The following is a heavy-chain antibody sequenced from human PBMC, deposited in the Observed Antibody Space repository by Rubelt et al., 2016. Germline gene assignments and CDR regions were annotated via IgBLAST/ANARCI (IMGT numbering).Heavy chain of an antibody. Sequence: QVQLVESGGGVVQPGASLRLSCAASGFTFSNYGMHWVRQVPGKGLEWVAVISYDGSNKDYADSWKGRFTISRDKSKNTLYLQMNSLRPEDTALYYCAYQVLYRSLGYYFDYWGQGTPVTVSS. D-gene: IGHD2-2*02. CDR1: GFTFSNYG. V-gene: IGHV3-30*03. CDR2: ISYDGSNK. CDR3: AYQVLYRSLGYYFDY. J-gene: IGHJ4*02.